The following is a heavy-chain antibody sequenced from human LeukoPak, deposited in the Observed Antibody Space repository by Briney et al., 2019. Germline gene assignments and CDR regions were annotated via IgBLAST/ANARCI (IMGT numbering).Heavy chain of an antibody. CDR2: ISSSGSTI. J-gene: IGHJ5*02. D-gene: IGHD6-13*01. V-gene: IGHV3-11*01. CDR1: GFTFSDYY. Sequence: GGSLRLSCAASGFTFSDYYMSWIRQAPGKGLEWVSNISSSGSTIYYADSVKGRFTISRDNAKNSLYLQMNSLRAEDTAVYYCARDSSSWYPGIVNWFDPWGQGTLVTVSS. CDR3: ARDSSSWYPGIVNWFDP.